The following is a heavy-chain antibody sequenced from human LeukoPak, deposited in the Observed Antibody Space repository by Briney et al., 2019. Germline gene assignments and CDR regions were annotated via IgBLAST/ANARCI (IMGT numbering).Heavy chain of an antibody. CDR3: ARDSVTMVRGVLDY. CDR2: ISSSSSTI. D-gene: IGHD3-10*01. J-gene: IGHJ4*02. V-gene: IGHV3-48*04. Sequence: GSLRLSCAASGFTFSSYSMNWVRQAPGKGLEWVSYISSSSSTIYYADSVKGRFTISRDNAKNSLYLQMNSLRAEDTAVYYCARDSVTMVRGVLDYWGQGTLVTVSS. CDR1: GFTFSSYS.